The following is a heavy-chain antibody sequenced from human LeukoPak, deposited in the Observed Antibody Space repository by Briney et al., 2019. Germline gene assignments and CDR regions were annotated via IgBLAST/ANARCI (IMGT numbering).Heavy chain of an antibody. D-gene: IGHD3-10*01. CDR1: GFTFSSYA. Sequence: GGSLRLSCAASGFTFSSYAMHWVRQAPGKGLEWVAVISYDGSNKYYADSVKGRFTISRDNSKNTLYLQMNSLRAEDTAVYYCARDPTSGCYYNDYYYYGMDVWGQGTTVTVSS. J-gene: IGHJ6*02. CDR3: ARDPTSGCYYNDYYYYGMDV. V-gene: IGHV3-30-3*01. CDR2: ISYDGSNK.